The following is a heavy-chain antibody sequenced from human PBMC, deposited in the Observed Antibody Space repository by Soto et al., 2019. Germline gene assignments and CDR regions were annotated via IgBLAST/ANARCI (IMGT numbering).Heavy chain of an antibody. V-gene: IGHV1-8*01. D-gene: IGHD3-3*01. J-gene: IGHJ6*02. Sequence: QVQLVQSGAEVKKPGASVKVSCKASGYTFTSYDINWVRQATGQGLEWMGWMNPNSGNTGYAQKFQGRVTMTRNTSISTAYMELSSLRSEDTAVYDCARGVVGITILGVVITPPNYGMDVWGPGTTVTFS. CDR2: MNPNSGNT. CDR1: GYTFTSYD. CDR3: ARGVVGITILGVVITPPNYGMDV.